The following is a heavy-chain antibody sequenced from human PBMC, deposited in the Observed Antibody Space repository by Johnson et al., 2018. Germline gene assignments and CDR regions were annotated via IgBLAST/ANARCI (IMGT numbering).Heavy chain of an antibody. J-gene: IGHJ3*02. CDR1: GFSFSTYG. CDR3: AKDQFMSVAGSGSFDI. Sequence: QVQLGQSGGGVVDPGRSLRLSCAASGFSFSTYGMHWVRQAPGKGLEWVSIISYDGSNKYYADSVKGRFTISRDNSKDTLDLQMNNLRPEDTGGYYCAKDQFMSVAGSGSFDIWGQGTMVTVSS. D-gene: IGHD6-19*01. CDR2: ISYDGSNK. V-gene: IGHV3-30*18.